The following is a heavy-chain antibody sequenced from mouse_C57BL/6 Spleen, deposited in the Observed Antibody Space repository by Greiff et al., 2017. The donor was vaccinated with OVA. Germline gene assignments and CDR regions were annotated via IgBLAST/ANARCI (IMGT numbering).Heavy chain of an antibody. CDR2: IRLKSDNYAT. CDR3: AGGYFDV. CDR1: GFTFSNYW. Sequence: DVKLVESGGGLAQPGGSMKLSCVASGFTFSNYWMNWVRQSPEKGLEWVAQIRLKSDNYATHYAESVKGRFTISREDSKSSVYLQMNNLRAEDTGIYYCAGGYFDVWGTGTTVTVSS. J-gene: IGHJ1*03. V-gene: IGHV6-3*01.